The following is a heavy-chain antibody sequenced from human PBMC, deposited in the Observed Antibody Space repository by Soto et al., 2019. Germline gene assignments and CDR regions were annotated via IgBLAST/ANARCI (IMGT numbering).Heavy chain of an antibody. CDR1: GGSITSYY. CDR3: ARLRYSAYYVTYHLDY. J-gene: IGHJ4*02. Sequence: QVQLQESGPGLVKPSETLSLTCTVSGGSITSYYWSWIRQSPGKGLESIGYIHYTGATNYNTSLKSRVTISVNTSKNQFSLKLSSVTAADAAVYYCARLRYSAYYVTYHLDYWGQGAVVTVSS. CDR2: IHYTGAT. V-gene: IGHV4-59*08. D-gene: IGHD5-12*01.